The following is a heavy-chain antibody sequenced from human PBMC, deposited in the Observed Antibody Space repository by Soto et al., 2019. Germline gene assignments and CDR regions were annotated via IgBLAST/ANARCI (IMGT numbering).Heavy chain of an antibody. CDR3: ARECSGGSCWFDY. CDR1: AYTFTGYY. D-gene: IGHD2-15*01. CDR2: INPNSGGT. J-gene: IGHJ4*02. Sequence: GASVKVSCKASAYTFTGYYMHWVRQAPGQGLEWMGWINPNSGGTNYAQKFQGRVTMTRDTSISTAYMELSRLRSDDTAVYYCARECSGGSCWFDYWGQGTLVTVSS. V-gene: IGHV1-2*02.